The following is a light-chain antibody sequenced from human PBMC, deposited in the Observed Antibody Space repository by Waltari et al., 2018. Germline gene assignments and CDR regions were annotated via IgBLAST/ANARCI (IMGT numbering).Light chain of an antibody. CDR3: SSYAASNNFV. Sequence: QSALSQPPSASGSPGQSVTISCTGTTSDVGRYNCVSWFKQHPGKAPTLMIYDGSKRPSGVPDRFSGSKSGNTASLTVSGLQAEDEADYYCSSYAASNNFVFGTGTKVTVL. J-gene: IGLJ1*01. V-gene: IGLV2-8*01. CDR1: TSDVGRYNC. CDR2: DGS.